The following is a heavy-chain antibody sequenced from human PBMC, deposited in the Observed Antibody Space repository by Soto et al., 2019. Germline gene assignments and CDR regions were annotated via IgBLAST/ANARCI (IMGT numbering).Heavy chain of an antibody. V-gene: IGHV4-39*01. J-gene: IGHJ5*02. D-gene: IGHD3-3*01. CDR3: ARGIFLEWLLNWFDP. CDR1: GGSISSSSYY. CDR2: IYYSGST. Sequence: QLQLQESGPGLVKPSETLSLTCTVSGGSISSSSYYWGWIRQPPGKGLEWIGSIYYSGSTYYNPSLKSRVTISVDTSRNECSLKLSSVTAADTAVYYCARGIFLEWLLNWFDPWGQGTLVTVSS.